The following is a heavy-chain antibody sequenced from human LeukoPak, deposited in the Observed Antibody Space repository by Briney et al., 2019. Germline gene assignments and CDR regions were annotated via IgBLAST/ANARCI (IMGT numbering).Heavy chain of an antibody. Sequence: GGSLRLSCAASGFTFSGSGMHWVRQAPGKGLEWVAFIRYHGSDRYYADSVKGRFTISRDSFKNTLYLQMNSLRPEDTAVYYCAKEGDYYGSGSYRDGFDIWGQGTRATVSS. J-gene: IGHJ3*02. V-gene: IGHV3-30*02. CDR2: IRYHGSDR. D-gene: IGHD3-10*01. CDR1: GFTFSGSG. CDR3: AKEGDYYGSGSYRDGFDI.